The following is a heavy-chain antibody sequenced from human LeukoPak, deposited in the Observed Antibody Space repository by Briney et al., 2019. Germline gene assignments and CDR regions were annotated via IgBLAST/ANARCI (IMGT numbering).Heavy chain of an antibody. CDR1: GFTFGKYW. D-gene: IGHD3-3*01. J-gene: IGHJ4*02. Sequence: GGSLRLSCVASGFTFGKYWMSWVRQAPGKGLEWVANIKLDGSEKNYVDSMKGRFTISRDNTKNSLYLQMNSLRAEDTAVFYCARDQYDTWSRRGNFDSWGQGTLVVVSS. CDR2: IKLDGSEK. CDR3: ARDQYDTWSRRGNFDS. V-gene: IGHV3-7*03.